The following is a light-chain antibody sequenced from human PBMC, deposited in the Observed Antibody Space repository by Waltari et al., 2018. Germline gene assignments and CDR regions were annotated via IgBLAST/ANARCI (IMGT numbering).Light chain of an antibody. CDR2: EDS. J-gene: IGLJ3*02. CDR3: CSYAGSSTLV. V-gene: IGLV2-23*01. CDR1: SSDVGSYNL. Sequence: HSALTQPASVSGSPGQSITISCTGTSSDVGSYNLVSWYQQHPDKAPKLRIYEDSKLPSGVSNRFSGSKSGNTASLTISGLQAEDEADYYCCSYAGSSTLVFGGGTKLTVL.